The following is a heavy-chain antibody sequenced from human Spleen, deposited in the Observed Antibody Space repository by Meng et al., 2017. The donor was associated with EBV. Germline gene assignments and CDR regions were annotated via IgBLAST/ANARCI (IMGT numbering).Heavy chain of an antibody. D-gene: IGHD3-10*01. CDR2: TYYRSKWYN. Sequence: HVHPAGSGLVKPSQALLVGCYISGDSLSSHVASLNWIRQSPSRGLEWLGRTYYRSKWYNDYAVSVKSRITINPDTSKNQFSLQLNSVTPEDTAVYYCARDNRGWYFDYWGQGTLVTVSS. V-gene: IGHV6-1*01. J-gene: IGHJ4*02. CDR1: GDSLSSHVAS. CDR3: ARDNRGWYFDY.